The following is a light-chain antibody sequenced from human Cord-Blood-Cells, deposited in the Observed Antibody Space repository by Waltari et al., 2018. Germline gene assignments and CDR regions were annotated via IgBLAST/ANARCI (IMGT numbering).Light chain of an antibody. Sequence: EIVLTQSPATLSLFPGERATLSCRASQSVSSSYLAWYQQKPGQAPRLLIYGASSRATGIPDRFSGSGSGTDFTLTISRLEPEDFAVYYCQQYGSSTGLTFGGGTKVEIK. CDR3: QQYGSSTGLT. CDR1: QSVSSSY. CDR2: GAS. V-gene: IGKV3-20*01. J-gene: IGKJ4*01.